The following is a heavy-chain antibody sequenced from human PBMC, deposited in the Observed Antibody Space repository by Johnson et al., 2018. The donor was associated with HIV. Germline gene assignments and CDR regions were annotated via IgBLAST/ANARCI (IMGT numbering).Heavy chain of an antibody. V-gene: IGHV3-30*02. CDR1: GFIFNTFG. CDR3: TTTNLELMDDAFDI. CDR2: IRYDGSIQ. D-gene: IGHD1-7*01. Sequence: QVQLVESGGGVVQPGGSLRLSCAASGFIFNTFGMHWVRQAPGKGLEWVAFIRYDGSIQYYADSVQGRFTISRDNSKNTLYLQMNSLKTEDTAVYYCTTTNLELMDDAFDIWGQGTMVTVSS. J-gene: IGHJ3*02.